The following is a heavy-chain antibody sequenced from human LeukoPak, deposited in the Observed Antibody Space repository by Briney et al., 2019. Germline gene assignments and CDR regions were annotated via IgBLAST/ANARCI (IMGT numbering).Heavy chain of an antibody. J-gene: IGHJ3*02. D-gene: IGHD4-23*01. CDR3: ASSVVTLSHDAFDI. V-gene: IGHV1-69*04. Sequence: SVKGSCKASGGTFSSYAISWVRQAPGQGLEWMGRIIPILGIANYAQKFQGRVTITADKSTSTAYMELSSLRSEDTAVYYCASSVVTLSHDAFDIWGQGTMVTVSS. CDR1: GGTFSSYA. CDR2: IIPILGIA.